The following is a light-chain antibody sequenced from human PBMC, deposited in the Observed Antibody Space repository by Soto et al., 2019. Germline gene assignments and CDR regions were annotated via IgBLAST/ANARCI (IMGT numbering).Light chain of an antibody. Sequence: VLTQSPATLSLSPGERATLSCRAGQSVGRYLAWYQHKPGQAPRLLIYDASARAFGIPGRFSGSGSGTDFTLTISSLEPEDFAVYYCQQRSDWPLTFGGGTKVDIK. J-gene: IGKJ4*01. CDR3: QQRSDWPLT. V-gene: IGKV3-11*01. CDR2: DAS. CDR1: QSVGRY.